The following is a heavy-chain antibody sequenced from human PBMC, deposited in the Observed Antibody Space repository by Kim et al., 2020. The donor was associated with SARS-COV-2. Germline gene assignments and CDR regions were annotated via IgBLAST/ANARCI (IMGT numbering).Heavy chain of an antibody. V-gene: IGHV3-30*18. D-gene: IGHD3-3*01. J-gene: IGHJ4*02. CDR3: AKDQYYDFWSGYQVEELDKRDY. CDR2: ISYDGSNK. Sequence: GGSLRLSCAASGFTFSSYGMHWVRQAPGKGPEWVAVISYDGSNKYYADSVKGRFTISRDNSKNTLYLQMNSLRAEDTAVYYCAKDQYYDFWSGYQVEELDKRDYWGQGTLVTVSS. CDR1: GFTFSSYG.